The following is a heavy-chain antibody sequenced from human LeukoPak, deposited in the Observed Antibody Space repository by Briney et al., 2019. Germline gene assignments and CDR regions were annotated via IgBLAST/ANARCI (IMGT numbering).Heavy chain of an antibody. CDR3: AEDEYSSSSGKFDY. CDR2: ISWNSGSI. V-gene: IGHV3-9*01. J-gene: IGHJ4*02. Sequence: GGSLRLSCAASGFTFDDYAMHWVRQAPGKGLEWVSGISWNSGSIGYADSVKGRFTISRDNAKNSLYLQMNSLRAEDTALYYCAEDEYSSSSGKFDYWGQGTLVTVSS. CDR1: GFTFDDYA. D-gene: IGHD6-6*01.